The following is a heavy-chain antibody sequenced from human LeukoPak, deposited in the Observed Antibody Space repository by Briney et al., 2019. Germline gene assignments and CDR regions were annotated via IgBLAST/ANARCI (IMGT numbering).Heavy chain of an antibody. Sequence: SETLSLTCAVYGGSFSGYYWSWIRQPPGKGLEWIGEINHSGSTNYNPSLKSRVTISVDTSKNQFSLKLSSVTAADTAVYYCASGGSLYYFDYWGQGTLVTVSS. V-gene: IGHV4-34*01. J-gene: IGHJ4*02. CDR1: GGSFSGYY. CDR3: ASGGSLYYFDY. D-gene: IGHD1-26*01. CDR2: INHSGST.